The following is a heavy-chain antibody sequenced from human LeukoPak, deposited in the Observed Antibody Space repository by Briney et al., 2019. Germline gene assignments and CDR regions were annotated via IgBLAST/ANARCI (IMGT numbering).Heavy chain of an antibody. CDR2: IYYSGST. D-gene: IGHD3-10*01. V-gene: IGHV4-39*02. J-gene: IGHJ4*02. CDR1: GGSISSSSYY. CDR3: ARDGVMVRGVIFDY. Sequence: SETLSLTCTVSGGSISSSSYYWGWIRQPPGKGLEWIGSIYYSGSTYYNPSLKSRVTISVDTSKNQFSLKLSSVTAADTAVYYCARDGVMVRGVIFDYWGQGTLVTVSS.